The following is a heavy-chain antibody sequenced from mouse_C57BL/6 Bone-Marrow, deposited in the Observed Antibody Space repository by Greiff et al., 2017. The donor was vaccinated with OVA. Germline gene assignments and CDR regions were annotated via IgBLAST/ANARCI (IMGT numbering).Heavy chain of an antibody. D-gene: IGHD1-1*01. Sequence: QVQLQQPGAELVKPGASVKMSCKASGYTFTSYWITWVKQRPGQGLEWIGDIYPGSGSTNYNEKFKSKATLTVDTSSSTAYMQLSSLTSEDSAVYYCARCYYGSRYPYWYFDVWGTGTTVTVSS. CDR1: GYTFTSYW. V-gene: IGHV1-55*01. J-gene: IGHJ1*03. CDR3: ARCYYGSRYPYWYFDV. CDR2: IYPGSGST.